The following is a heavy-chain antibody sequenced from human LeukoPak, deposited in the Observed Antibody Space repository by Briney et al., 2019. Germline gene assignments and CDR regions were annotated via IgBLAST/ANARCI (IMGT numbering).Heavy chain of an antibody. V-gene: IGHV4-61*02. J-gene: IGHJ4*02. D-gene: IGHD6-13*01. CDR1: GGSISSGSYY. Sequence: PSETLSLTCTVSGGSISSGSYYWSWIRQPAGKGLEWIGRIYTSGSTNYNPSLKSRVTISVDTSKNQFSLKLSSVTAADTAVYYCARGRAEDFDYWAREPWSPSPQ. CDR2: IYTSGST. CDR3: ARGRAEDFDY.